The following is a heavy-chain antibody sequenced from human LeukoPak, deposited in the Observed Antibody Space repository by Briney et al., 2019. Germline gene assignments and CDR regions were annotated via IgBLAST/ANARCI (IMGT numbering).Heavy chain of an antibody. Sequence: GGSLRLTCAASGFTFSSYAMSWVRQAPGKGLEWVSAISGSGGSTYYADSVKGRFTISRDNSKNTLYLQMNSLRAEDTAVYYCAKPYYYDSSGYYYWGQGTLVTVSS. CDR3: AKPYYYDSSGYYY. J-gene: IGHJ4*02. D-gene: IGHD3-22*01. V-gene: IGHV3-23*01. CDR1: GFTFSSYA. CDR2: ISGSGGST.